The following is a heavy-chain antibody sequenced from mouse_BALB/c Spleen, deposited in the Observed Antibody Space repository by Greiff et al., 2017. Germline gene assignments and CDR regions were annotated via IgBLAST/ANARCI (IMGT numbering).Heavy chain of an antibody. CDR3: ARGGTLAY. Sequence: QLQESGPGLVKPSQSLSLTCSVTGYSITSGYYWNWIRQFPGNKLEWMGYISYDGSNNYNPSLKNRISITRDTSKNQFFLKLNSVTTEDTATYYCARGGTLAYWGQGTLVTVSA. CDR1: GYSITSGYY. J-gene: IGHJ3*01. V-gene: IGHV3-6*02. CDR2: ISYDGSN. D-gene: IGHD3-3*01.